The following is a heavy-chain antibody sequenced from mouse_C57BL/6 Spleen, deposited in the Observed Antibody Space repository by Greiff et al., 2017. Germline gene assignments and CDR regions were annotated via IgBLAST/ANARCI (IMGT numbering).Heavy chain of an antibody. J-gene: IGHJ2*01. CDR2: IYPGDGDT. V-gene: IGHV1-80*01. CDR1: GYAFSSYW. Sequence: QVQLQQSGAELVKPGASVKISCKASGYAFSSYWMNWVKQRPGKGLEWIGQIYPGDGDTNYNGKFMGKATLTADKSSSTAYMQLSSLTSEDSAVYFCAKGGLRLLYYFDYWGQGTTLTVSS. D-gene: IGHD3-2*02. CDR3: AKGGLRLLYYFDY.